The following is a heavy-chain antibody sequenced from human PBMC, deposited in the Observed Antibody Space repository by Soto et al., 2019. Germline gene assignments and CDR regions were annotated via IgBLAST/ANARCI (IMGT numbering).Heavy chain of an antibody. Sequence: SETLSLTCTVSCGSISSYYWSWIRQPPGKGLEWIGYIYYRGSTNYNPSLTSRVTISVDTSKNQFSLKLSSVTAADTAVYYCARGPSSDYDFWSGYPRGGGFDPWGQGTLVTVSS. CDR2: IYYRGST. CDR1: CGSISSYY. J-gene: IGHJ5*02. D-gene: IGHD3-3*01. CDR3: ARGPSSDYDFWSGYPRGGGFDP. V-gene: IGHV4-59*01.